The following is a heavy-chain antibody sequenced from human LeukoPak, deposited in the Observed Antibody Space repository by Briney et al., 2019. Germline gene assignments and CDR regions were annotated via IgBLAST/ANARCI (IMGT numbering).Heavy chain of an antibody. CDR3: ARLSHYYDSSGYPEILDY. CDR2: ISAYNGNT. V-gene: IGHV1-18*01. D-gene: IGHD3-22*01. CDR1: GYTFTSYG. J-gene: IGHJ4*02. Sequence: GASVKVSCKASGYTFTSYGISWVRQAPGQGLEWMGWISAYNGNTNYAQRLQGRVIMTTDTSTSTAYMELSSLRSEDTAVYYCARLSHYYDSSGYPEILDYWGQGTLVTVSS.